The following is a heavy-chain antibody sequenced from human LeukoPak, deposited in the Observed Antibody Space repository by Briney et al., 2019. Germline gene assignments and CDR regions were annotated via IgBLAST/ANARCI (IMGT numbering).Heavy chain of an antibody. CDR3: ARADHSGSYFYYYYGMDV. D-gene: IGHD1-26*01. V-gene: IGHV1-18*01. CDR2: ISAYNGDT. J-gene: IGHJ6*02. CDR1: GYTFSSYG. Sequence: ASVKVSCKASGYTFSSYGITWVRQAPGQGLEWMGWISAYNGDTNYAQKLQGRVTMTTDTSTSTAYMELSSLRSEDTAVYYCARADHSGSYFYYYYGMDVWGQGTTVTVSS.